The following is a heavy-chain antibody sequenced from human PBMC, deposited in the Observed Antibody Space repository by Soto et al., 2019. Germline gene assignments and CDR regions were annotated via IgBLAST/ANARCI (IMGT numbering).Heavy chain of an antibody. CDR2: VSGSGGTT. J-gene: IGHJ4*02. CDR3: AKDLATVTSLHYFDY. V-gene: IGHV3-23*01. D-gene: IGHD4-17*01. Sequence: EVPLLESGGGLVQPGGSLRLSCAASGFTFSSYAMTWVRQAPGKGLEWVSVVSGSGGTTYYADSVKGRFTISRDNSKNTLYLQMNSLRAEDTAVYYCAKDLATVTSLHYFDYWGQGTLVTVSS. CDR1: GFTFSSYA.